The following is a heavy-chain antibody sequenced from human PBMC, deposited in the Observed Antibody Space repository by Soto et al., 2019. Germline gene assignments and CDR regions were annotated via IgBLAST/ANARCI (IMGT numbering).Heavy chain of an antibody. Sequence: QVQLVESGGAVVQPGTSLRLSCAASGVAFSTYGVHWVRQAPGKGLKWVAILSYDGHNEYYTDSVKGRFTISRDTSRNTLYLQMDRLRADDTAMYYGAKDRGFGEYLFDSWGQGTLVTVSS. J-gene: IGHJ4*02. CDR2: LSYDGHNE. D-gene: IGHD3-10*01. CDR1: GVAFSTYG. CDR3: AKDRGFGEYLFDS. V-gene: IGHV3-30*18.